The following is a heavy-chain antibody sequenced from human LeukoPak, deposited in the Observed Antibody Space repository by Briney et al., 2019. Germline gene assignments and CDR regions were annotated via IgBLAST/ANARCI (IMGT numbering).Heavy chain of an antibody. J-gene: IGHJ3*02. Sequence: GRSLRLSCAASGSTFSSYGMHWVRQAPGKGLEWVAVIWYDGSNKYYADSVKGRFTISRDNSKNTLYLQMNSLRAEDTAVYYCARDQYCSSTSCYDRAFDIWGQGTMVTVSS. CDR2: IWYDGSNK. V-gene: IGHV3-33*01. CDR1: GSTFSSYG. CDR3: ARDQYCSSTSCYDRAFDI. D-gene: IGHD2-2*01.